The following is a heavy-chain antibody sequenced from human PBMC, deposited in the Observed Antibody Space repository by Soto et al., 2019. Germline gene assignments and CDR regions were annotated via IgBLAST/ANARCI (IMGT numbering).Heavy chain of an antibody. CDR3: ARGVWGELCDTFVP. Sequence: QVQLQESGPGLVKPSQTLSLTCSVSNGSINSAGHFWSWLRQHPGKGLEWLGYIYYTGSTYYNPSRARGVAPSQETRQTRASQWLWSVCAAETAVYYCARGVWGELCDTFVPCGQGALGTVSS. J-gene: IGHJ5*02. CDR1: NGSINSAGHF. D-gene: IGHD3-16*01. V-gene: IGHV4-31*03. CDR2: IYYTGST.